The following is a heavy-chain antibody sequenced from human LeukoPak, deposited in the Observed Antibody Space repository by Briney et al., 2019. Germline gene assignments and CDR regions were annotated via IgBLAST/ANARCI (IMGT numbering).Heavy chain of an antibody. CDR2: VYHSGST. V-gene: IGHV4-38-2*01. CDR3: ARHGNYYDTSQSDP. D-gene: IGHD3-22*01. J-gene: IGHJ5*02. CDR1: GYSISSGYY. Sequence: PSETLSLTCAVSGYSISSGYYWGWIRQPPGKGLEWIGSVYHSGSTYYNPSLKSRVTISIDTSKNQFSLKLSSVTAADTAVYYCARHGNYYDTSQSDPWGQGTLVTVSS.